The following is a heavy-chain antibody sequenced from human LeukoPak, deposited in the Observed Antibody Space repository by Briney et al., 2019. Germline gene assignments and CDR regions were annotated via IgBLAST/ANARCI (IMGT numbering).Heavy chain of an antibody. CDR2: GDT. CDR3: ARGRVLRYFDWLAEEYYFDY. V-gene: IGHV4-4*07. J-gene: IGHJ4*02. D-gene: IGHD3-9*01. Sequence: GDTNYNPSLKSRVTMSVDTSKNQFSLRLTSVTAADTAVYYCARGRVLRYFDWLAEEYYFDYWGQGTLVTVSS.